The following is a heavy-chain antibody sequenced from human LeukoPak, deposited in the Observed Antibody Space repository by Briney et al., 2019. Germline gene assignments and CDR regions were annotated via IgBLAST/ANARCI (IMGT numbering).Heavy chain of an antibody. J-gene: IGHJ4*02. CDR1: GFTFTSHW. Sequence: GGSLRLSCAASGFTFTSHWISWVRQVPGRGLEWVGNINQDGGERNYVDSVKGRFTISRDNAKNSVYLQMNSLRAEDTAVYSCARDVGRGWFDYWGQGTLVTVSS. V-gene: IGHV3-7*01. CDR3: ARDVGRGWFDY. D-gene: IGHD6-19*01. CDR2: INQDGGER.